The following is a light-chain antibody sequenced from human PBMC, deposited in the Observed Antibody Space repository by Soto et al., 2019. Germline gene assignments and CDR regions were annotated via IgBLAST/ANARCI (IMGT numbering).Light chain of an antibody. CDR2: GAS. J-gene: IGKJ3*01. CDR1: QSVSSNN. Sequence: EIVLTQSPGTLSLSPGERATLSCRASQSVSSNNLAWYQQRPGQAPRVVIYGASTRATGIPERFSGSGSGKEFTLTISRLEPEDFAVYYCQQYGRSPFTFGPGTKVDI. CDR3: QQYGRSPFT. V-gene: IGKV3-20*01.